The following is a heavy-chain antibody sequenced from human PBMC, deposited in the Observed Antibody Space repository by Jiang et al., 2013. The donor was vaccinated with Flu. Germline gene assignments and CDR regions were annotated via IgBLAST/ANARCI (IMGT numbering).Heavy chain of an antibody. J-gene: IGHJ4*02. V-gene: IGHV4-38-2*02. CDR1: GYSISSGYY. CDR3: ARVSGSFGYYFDY. D-gene: IGHD1-26*01. Sequence: GPGLVKPSETLSLTCTVSGYSISSGYYWGWIRQPPGKGLEWIGSIYHSGSTYYNPSLKSRVTISVDTSKNQFSLKLSSVTAADTAVYYCARVSGSFGYYFDYWGQGTLVTVSS. CDR2: IYHSGST.